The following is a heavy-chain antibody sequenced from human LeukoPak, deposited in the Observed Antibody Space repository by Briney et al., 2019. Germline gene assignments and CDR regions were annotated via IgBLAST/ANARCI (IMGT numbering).Heavy chain of an antibody. CDR3: AAHRYSGTYPYYFDF. CDR2: ITGGGRT. Sequence: PGGSLRLSCAASGFTFGDYYMSWIRQAPGKGLEWVSSITGGGRTFYADSMKGRFTISRDNSKVTLYLEMSSLRVEDTAVYYCAAHRYSGTYPYYFDFWGQGALVTVSP. V-gene: IGHV3-23*01. CDR1: GFTFGDYY. D-gene: IGHD1-26*01. J-gene: IGHJ4*02.